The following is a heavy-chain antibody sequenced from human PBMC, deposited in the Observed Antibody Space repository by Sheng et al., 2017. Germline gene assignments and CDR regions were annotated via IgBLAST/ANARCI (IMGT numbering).Heavy chain of an antibody. CDR2: IYHSGST. Sequence: QVQLQESGPGLVKPSETLSLTCTVSGYSISSGYYWGWIRQPPGKGLEWIGSIYHSGSTYYNPSLKSRVTISVDTSKNQFSLKLSSVTAADTAVYYCARLMMVRGVPDWFDPGAREPWSPSPQ. D-gene: IGHD3-10*01. CDR3: ARLMMVRGVPDWFDP. J-gene: IGHJ5*02. CDR1: GYSISSGYY. V-gene: IGHV4-38-2*02.